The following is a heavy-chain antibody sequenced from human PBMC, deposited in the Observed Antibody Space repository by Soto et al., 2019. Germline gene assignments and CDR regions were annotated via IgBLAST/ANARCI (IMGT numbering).Heavy chain of an antibody. CDR2: ISYDGSNK. D-gene: IGHD1-26*01. CDR1: GFTFSSYG. J-gene: IGHJ4*02. Sequence: GWSLRLSCAASGFTFSSYGIHWVRQAPGKGLEWVAFISYDGSNKYYADSVKGRFTISRDNSKNTLYLQMNSLRAEDTAVYYCAKDIGKHAFYYWGQGTLVTVSS. CDR3: AKDIGKHAFYY. V-gene: IGHV3-30*18.